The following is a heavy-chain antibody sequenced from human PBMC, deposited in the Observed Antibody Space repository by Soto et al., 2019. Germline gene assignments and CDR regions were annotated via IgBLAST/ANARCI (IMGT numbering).Heavy chain of an antibody. J-gene: IGHJ3*01. CDR1: GFTFTNYW. CDR2: INSDGSST. CDR3: ARPYYLPDDVYDV. V-gene: IGHV3-74*01. Sequence: PGGSLRLSCAASGFTFTNYWMQWVRQAPRKGLVWVSRINSDGSSTSHADSVKGRFTISRDNAKNTLYLQMSSLRAEDTAVYYCARPYYLPDDVYDVWGRGTVVTVSS. D-gene: IGHD1-26*01.